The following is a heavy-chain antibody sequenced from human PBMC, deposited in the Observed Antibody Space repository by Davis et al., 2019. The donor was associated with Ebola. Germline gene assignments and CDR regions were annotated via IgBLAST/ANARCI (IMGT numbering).Heavy chain of an antibody. D-gene: IGHD6-19*01. J-gene: IGHJ6*02. Sequence: GGSLRLSCAASGFTFSSYDMNWVRQAPGKGLEWVSYISSSGSTIYYADPVKRRFTISRDNAKHSLYLKMNSLRAEDTAVYYCARALRRGSSGWYGGYYYYGMDVWGQGTTVTVSS. V-gene: IGHV3-48*03. CDR2: ISSSGSTI. CDR3: ARALRRGSSGWYGGYYYYGMDV. CDR1: GFTFSSYD.